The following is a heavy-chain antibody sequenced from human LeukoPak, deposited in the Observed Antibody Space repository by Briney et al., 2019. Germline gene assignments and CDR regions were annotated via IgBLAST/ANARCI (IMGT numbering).Heavy chain of an antibody. CDR2: IGTAGDT. D-gene: IGHD3-10*01. V-gene: IGHV3-13*01. CDR1: GFIFSSYD. Sequence: RGSMRLSCTASGFIFSSYDMHWVRPATGEGLEWVSGIGTAGDTFYAGSVKGRFTISRENAKNSLYLQMNSLRAGDTAVYYCARGAPPHYYGSGNYYPYYFDYWGQGTLVTVSS. J-gene: IGHJ4*02. CDR3: ARGAPPHYYGSGNYYPYYFDY.